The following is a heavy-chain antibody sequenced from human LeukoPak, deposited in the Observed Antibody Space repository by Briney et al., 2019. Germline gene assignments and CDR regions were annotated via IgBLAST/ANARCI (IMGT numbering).Heavy chain of an antibody. CDR3: ARLDTAMASSNY. CDR2: INPNSGGT. J-gene: IGHJ4*02. V-gene: IGHV1-2*02. D-gene: IGHD5-18*01. Sequence: ASVKVSCKASGYTFTGYYIHWVQQAPGQGLEWMGWINPNSGGTNYAQKCQGRVTMIRDTSLSTAYMELSRLRSDDTAVYYCARLDTAMASSNYWGQGTLVTVSS. CDR1: GYTFTGYY.